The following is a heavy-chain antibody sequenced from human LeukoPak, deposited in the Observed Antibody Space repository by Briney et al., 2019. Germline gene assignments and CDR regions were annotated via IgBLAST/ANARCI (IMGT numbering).Heavy chain of an antibody. V-gene: IGHV4-59*05. CDR1: GFTFSSYA. CDR2: MYYSGST. J-gene: IGHJ4*02. CDR3: AXXXXXXTINPXY. Sequence: PGGSLRLSCAASGFTFSSYAMSWVRQAPGKGLEWIGSMYYSGSTYYNPSLKSLATISVDTSTNQFSLQLSSVTASATAVYYCAXXXXXXTINPXYWGQGTLVTVSS.